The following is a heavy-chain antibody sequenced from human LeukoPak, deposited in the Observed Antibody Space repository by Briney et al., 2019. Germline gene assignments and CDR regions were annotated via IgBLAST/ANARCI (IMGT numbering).Heavy chain of an antibody. J-gene: IGHJ6*03. V-gene: IGHV4-59*01. CDR2: IYYSGST. CDR1: GGSISTYY. D-gene: IGHD2-21*02. CDR3: AIATYCGGDCYPTDYYYYYMDV. Sequence: SETLSLTCTVSGGSISTYYWSWIRQPPGEGLEWIGYIYYSGSTNYNPSLKSRVTISVDTSKNQFSLKLSSVTAADTAVYYCAIATYCGGDCYPTDYYYYYMDVWGKGTTVTISS.